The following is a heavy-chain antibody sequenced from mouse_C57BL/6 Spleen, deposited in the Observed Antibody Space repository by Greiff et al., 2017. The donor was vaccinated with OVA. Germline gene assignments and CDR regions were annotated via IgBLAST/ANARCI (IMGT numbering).Heavy chain of an antibody. CDR1: GYTFTSYW. V-gene: IGHV1-64*01. D-gene: IGHD2-4*01. Sequence: VQLQQPGAELVKPGASVKLSCKASGYTFTSYWMHWVKQRPGQGLEWIGMIHPNSGSTNYNEKFKSKATLTVDKSSSTAYMQLSSLTSEDSAVYYCAKYDYDEGLYAMDYWGQGTSVTVSS. J-gene: IGHJ4*01. CDR2: IHPNSGST. CDR3: AKYDYDEGLYAMDY.